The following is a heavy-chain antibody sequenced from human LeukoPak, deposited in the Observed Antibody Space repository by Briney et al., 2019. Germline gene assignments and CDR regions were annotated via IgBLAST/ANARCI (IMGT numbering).Heavy chain of an antibody. V-gene: IGHV3-30*04. J-gene: IGHJ4*02. Sequence: GGSLRLSCAASGFTFSSYAMHWVRQAPGKGLEWVAVISYDGSNKYYADSVKGRFTISRDDSKNTLYLQMNSLKTEDTAVYYCTTDLADYDILTGLLKKTFDYWGQGTLVTVSS. CDR3: TTDLADYDILTGLLKKTFDY. CDR1: GFTFSSYA. D-gene: IGHD3-9*01. CDR2: ISYDGSNK.